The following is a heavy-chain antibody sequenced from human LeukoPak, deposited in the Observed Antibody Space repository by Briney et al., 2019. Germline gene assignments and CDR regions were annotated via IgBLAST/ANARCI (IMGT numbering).Heavy chain of an antibody. V-gene: IGHV4-38-2*01. CDR3: ARLIGGYAPNTFDY. D-gene: IGHD5-12*01. J-gene: IGHJ4*02. Sequence: PSETLSLTCAVSGYSISSGYYWGWIRQPPGKGLEWIGSTYHSGSTYYNPSLKSRVTISVDTSKNQFSLKLSSVTAADTAVYYCARLIGGYAPNTFDYWGQGTLVTVSS. CDR1: GYSISSGYY. CDR2: TYHSGST.